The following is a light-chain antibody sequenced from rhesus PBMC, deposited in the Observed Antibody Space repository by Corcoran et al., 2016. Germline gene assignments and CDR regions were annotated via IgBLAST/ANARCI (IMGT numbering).Light chain of an antibody. CDR1: QSVSSY. Sequence: EIVMTQSPATLSLSPGERATLPCRASQSVSSYVAWYKQKPGQAPRLRIYGASSRATGIPDRFSGSGSGTDFTLIISRLEPRGVRVYYCQQYNNWNSFGQGAKVEIK. V-gene: IGKV3S9*01. CDR3: QQYNNWNS. J-gene: IGKJ2*01. CDR2: GAS.